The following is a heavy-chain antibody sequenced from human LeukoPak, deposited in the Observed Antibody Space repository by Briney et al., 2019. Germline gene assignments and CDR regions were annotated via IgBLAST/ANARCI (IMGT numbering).Heavy chain of an antibody. V-gene: IGHV3-30*18. CDR1: GFIFSTHG. D-gene: IGHD1-26*01. J-gene: IGHJ2*01. Sequence: GGSLRLSCGASGFIFSTHGMHWVRQAPGKGLEWVAVISYDGKTEYYADSVRGRFTISRDNSKNTVYLQVNSPRAEDTAVYYCAKVGRGYPTSWWYFDVWGRGTLVTVSS. CDR2: ISYDGKTE. CDR3: AKVGRGYPTSWWYFDV.